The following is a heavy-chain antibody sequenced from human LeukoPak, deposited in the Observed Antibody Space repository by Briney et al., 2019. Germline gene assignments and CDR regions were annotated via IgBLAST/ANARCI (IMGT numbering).Heavy chain of an antibody. CDR2: ISSNGGST. J-gene: IGHJ6*02. D-gene: IGHD4-23*01. CDR3: ARDGGNLRSKVGMDV. V-gene: IGHV3-64*01. Sequence: PGGSLRLSCAASGFTFSSYAMHWVRQAPGKGLEYVSAISSNGGSTYYANSVKGRFTISRDNSKNTLYLQMGSLRAEDMAVYYCARDGGNLRSKVGMDVWGQGTTVTVSS. CDR1: GFTFSSYA.